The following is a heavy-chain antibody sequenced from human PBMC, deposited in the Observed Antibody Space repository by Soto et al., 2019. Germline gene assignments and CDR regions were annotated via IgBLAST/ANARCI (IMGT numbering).Heavy chain of an antibody. CDR3: ARVIQILTTWDSYYYGMDV. D-gene: IGHD4-17*01. J-gene: IGHJ6*02. CDR2: IYYSGST. CDR1: GASISSYF. V-gene: IGHV4-59*01. Sequence: SDTLSLTCTVSGASISSYFWSWIRQPPGKGLEWIGYIYYSGSTNYNPSFKSRVTISVDTSKNQFSLKLSSVTAADTAVYYCARVIQILTTWDSYYYGMDVWGQGTTVNVS.